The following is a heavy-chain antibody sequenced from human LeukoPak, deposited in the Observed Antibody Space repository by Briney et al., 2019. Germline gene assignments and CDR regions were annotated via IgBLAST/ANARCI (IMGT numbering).Heavy chain of an antibody. V-gene: IGHV1-69*05. J-gene: IGHJ4*02. CDR3: AGGAVPAAMFDY. Sequence: EASVKVSCKASGGTFSSYAISWVRQAPGQGLEWMGGIIPIFGTANYAQKFQGRVTITTDESTSTAYMELSSLRSEDTAVYYCAGGAVPAAMFDYWGQGTLVTVSS. CDR2: IIPIFGTA. D-gene: IGHD2-2*01. CDR1: GGTFSSYA.